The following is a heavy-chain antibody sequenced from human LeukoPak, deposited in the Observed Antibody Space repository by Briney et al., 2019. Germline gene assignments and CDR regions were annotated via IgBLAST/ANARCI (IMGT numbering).Heavy chain of an antibody. CDR2: ISGSGGST. V-gene: IGHV3-23*01. Sequence: PGGSLRLSCAASGVTFSSYGMSWVRQAPGKGLEWVSAISGSGGSTYYADSVKGRFTISRDNSKNTLYLQMNSLRAEDTAVYYCAAYGSGSWGGSYPYYYYMDVWGKGTTVTISS. D-gene: IGHD3-10*01. CDR1: GVTFSSYG. J-gene: IGHJ6*03. CDR3: AAYGSGSWGGSYPYYYYMDV.